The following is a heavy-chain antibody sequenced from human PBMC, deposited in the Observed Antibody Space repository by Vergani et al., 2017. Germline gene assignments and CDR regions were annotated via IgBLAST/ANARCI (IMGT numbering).Heavy chain of an antibody. D-gene: IGHD6-6*01. J-gene: IGHJ6*03. CDR2: ITSGGSSI. V-gene: IGHV3-11*01. CDR3: ARAGAARQYYYYYMDV. Sequence: QVQLVESGGGLVKPGGSLRLSCAASGFIFSDYYMSWIRQAPGKGLEWVSYITSGGSSIYYADSVKGRFTISRDNAENSLYLQMNSLRAEDTAVYYCARAGAARQYYYYYMDVWGKGTTVTVSS. CDR1: GFIFSDYY.